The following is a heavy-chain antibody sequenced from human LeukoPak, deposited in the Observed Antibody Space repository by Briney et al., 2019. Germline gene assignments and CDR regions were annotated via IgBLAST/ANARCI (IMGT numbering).Heavy chain of an antibody. Sequence: GESLKISCKGSGYTFIGYWICWVRQMPGKDLEWMGIIYPVDSDTRYSPSFQGQVTISIDKSISTAYLQWSSLKASDTAIYYCARQASGTAPPWGQGTLVTVSS. CDR1: GYTFIGYW. CDR2: IYPVDSDT. D-gene: IGHD2-21*02. J-gene: IGHJ5*02. V-gene: IGHV5-51*01. CDR3: ARQASGTAPP.